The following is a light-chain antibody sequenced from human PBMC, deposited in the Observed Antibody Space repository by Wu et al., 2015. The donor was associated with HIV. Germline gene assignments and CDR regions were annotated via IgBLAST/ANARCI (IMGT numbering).Light chain of an antibody. V-gene: IGKV1-39*01. CDR2: GAS. Sequence: IQMTQSPSSLSASVGDRVTITCRASQSISTFLNWYQQKPGKAPKVLMSGASSLQSGVPSRFSGSGFGTDFTLTINSLQPEDFATYYCQQSYIAPWTFGQGTKVEIK. CDR1: QSISTF. J-gene: IGKJ1*01. CDR3: QQSYIAPWT.